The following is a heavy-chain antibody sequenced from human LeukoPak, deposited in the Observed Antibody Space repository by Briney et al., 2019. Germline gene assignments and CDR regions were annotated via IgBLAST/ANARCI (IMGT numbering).Heavy chain of an antibody. Sequence: PGGSLRLSCVASGFNFSSYVMNWLRQAPGKGLEWVSTIGARGETTDYADSVKGRFTISRDNSKNTLFLQMNSLSVEDTAVYYCAKGVRSYGSGDFGDSWGKGILVTVSS. CDR3: AKGVRSYGSGDFGDS. CDR1: GFNFSSYV. V-gene: IGHV3-23*01. D-gene: IGHD2-21*01. CDR2: IGARGETT. J-gene: IGHJ4*02.